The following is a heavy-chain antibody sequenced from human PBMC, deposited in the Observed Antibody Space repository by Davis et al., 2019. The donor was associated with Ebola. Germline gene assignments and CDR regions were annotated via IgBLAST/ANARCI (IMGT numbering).Heavy chain of an antibody. D-gene: IGHD1-7*01. CDR3: TGNWIYGSGMDI. CDR1: EFTVSRNY. V-gene: IGHV3-53*04. J-gene: IGHJ6*02. Sequence: GESLKISCAAAEFTVSRNYMTWVRQAPGKGLQWVSTVYRGGTTYYADSVKGRFTVSRHSSENTLYLQMNGLRPEDTAVYYCTGNWIYGSGMDIWGQGTTVTVSS. CDR2: VYRGGTT.